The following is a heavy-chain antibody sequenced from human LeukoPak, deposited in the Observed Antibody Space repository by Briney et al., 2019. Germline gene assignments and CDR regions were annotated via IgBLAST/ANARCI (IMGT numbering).Heavy chain of an antibody. CDR3: ATADYYDSSGY. CDR2: INHSGST. D-gene: IGHD3-22*01. CDR1: GGSFSGYY. V-gene: IGHV4-34*01. Sequence: SETLSLTCAVYGGSFSGYYWSWIRQPPGKGLEWIGEINHSGSTNYNPSLKSRVTISVDTSKNQFSLKLSSVTAADTAVYYCATADYYDSSGYWGQGTLVTASS. J-gene: IGHJ4*02.